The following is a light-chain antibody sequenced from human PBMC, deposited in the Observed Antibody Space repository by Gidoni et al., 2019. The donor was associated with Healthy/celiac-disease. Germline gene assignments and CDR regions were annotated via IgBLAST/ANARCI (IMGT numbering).Light chain of an antibody. Sequence: DIQMTQSPSSLSASVGDRVTITCPASQSISSYLNWYQQKPGKAPKLLIYAASSLQSGVPARFSGSGSGTDFTLTISSLQPADFATYYCQQRYSTPPLTFGGGTKVEIK. V-gene: IGKV1-39*01. CDR1: QSISSY. J-gene: IGKJ4*01. CDR2: AAS. CDR3: QQRYSTPPLT.